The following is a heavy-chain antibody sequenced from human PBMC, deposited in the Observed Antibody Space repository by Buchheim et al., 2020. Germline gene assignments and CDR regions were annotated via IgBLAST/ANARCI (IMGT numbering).Heavy chain of an antibody. CDR1: GFTFSSYE. V-gene: IGHV3-48*03. D-gene: IGHD3-22*01. CDR2: ISSSGSTI. Sequence: EVQLVESGGGLVQPGGSLRLSCAASGFTFSSYEMNWVRQAPGKGLEWVSYISSSGSTIYYADSVKGRFTISRDNAKNSLYLQMNSLRAEDTAVHYCARAIVVAPFFPGDGMDVWGQGTT. CDR3: ARAIVVAPFFPGDGMDV. J-gene: IGHJ6*02.